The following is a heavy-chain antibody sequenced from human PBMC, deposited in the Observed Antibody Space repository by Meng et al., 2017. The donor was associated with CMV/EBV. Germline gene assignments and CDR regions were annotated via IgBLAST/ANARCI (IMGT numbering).Heavy chain of an antibody. CDR3: ARYSYGYLFDY. J-gene: IGHJ4*02. V-gene: IGHV3-9*01. D-gene: IGHD5-18*01. CDR2: ISWNSGSI. Sequence: SLKISCAASGFTFDDYAMHWVRQAPGKGLEWVSGISWNSGSIGYADSVKGRFTISRDNAKNSLYLQMNSLRAEDTAVYYCARYSYGYLFDYWGQGTLVTVSS. CDR1: GFTFDDYA.